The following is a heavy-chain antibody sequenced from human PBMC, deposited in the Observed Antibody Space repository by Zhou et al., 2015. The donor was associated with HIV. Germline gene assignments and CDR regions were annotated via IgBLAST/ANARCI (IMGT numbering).Heavy chain of an antibody. CDR1: GYTFTGYY. V-gene: IGHV1-2*06. D-gene: IGHD2-2*02. CDR2: INPNSGGT. CDR3: AVLGYCSSTSCYTLDY. Sequence: QVQLVQSGAEVKKPGASVKVSCKASGYTFTGYYMHWVRQAPGQGLEWMGRINPNSGGTNYAQKFQGRVTMTRDTSISTAYMELSRLRSDDTAVYYCAVLGYCSSTSCYTLDYWGQGTLVTVSS. J-gene: IGHJ4*02.